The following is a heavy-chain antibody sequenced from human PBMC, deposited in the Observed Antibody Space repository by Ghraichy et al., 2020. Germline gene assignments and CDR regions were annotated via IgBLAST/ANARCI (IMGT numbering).Heavy chain of an antibody. J-gene: IGHJ5*02. CDR1: GYSISSGYY. CDR2: IYHSGST. CDR3: ASSAWGSTGS. Sequence: SETLSLTCAVSGYSISSGYYWGWIRQPPGKGLEWIGSIYHSGSTYYNPSLKSRVTISVDTSKNQFSLKLSSVTAADTAVYYCASSAWGSTGSWGQGTLVTVSS. D-gene: IGHD1-26*01. V-gene: IGHV4-38-2*01.